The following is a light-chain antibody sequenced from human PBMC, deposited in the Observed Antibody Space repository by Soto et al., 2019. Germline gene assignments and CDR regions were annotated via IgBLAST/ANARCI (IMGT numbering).Light chain of an antibody. V-gene: IGKV3-11*01. CDR3: QQSYSIPLT. CDR1: QSVSSN. Sequence: ENVLKHSLATLSLSPWERATRCFSASQSVSSNLAWYQQKPGQAPRLLIYDASNRATGIPDRFSGSGSGTDFTLTISRLEPEDFATYYCQQSYSIPLTFGGGTKV. J-gene: IGKJ4*01. CDR2: DAS.